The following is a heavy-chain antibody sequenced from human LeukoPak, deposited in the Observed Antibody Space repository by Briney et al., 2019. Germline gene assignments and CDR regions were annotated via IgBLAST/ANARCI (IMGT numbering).Heavy chain of an antibody. J-gene: IGHJ4*02. D-gene: IGHD6-6*01. V-gene: IGHV3-7*01. CDR1: GFTFSSYW. Sequence: PGGSLRLSCAASGFTFSSYWMSWVRQAPGKGLEWVANIKQDGSEKYYVDSVKGRFTISRDNAKNSLYLQMNSLRAEDTAVYYCARGYGIAARLYYFDYWGQGTLVTVSS. CDR3: ARGYGIAARLYYFDY. CDR2: IKQDGSEK.